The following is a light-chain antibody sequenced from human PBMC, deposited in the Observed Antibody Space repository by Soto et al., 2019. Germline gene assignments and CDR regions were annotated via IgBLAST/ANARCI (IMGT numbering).Light chain of an antibody. CDR2: EGS. V-gene: IGLV2-23*01. Sequence: QSVLTQPASVSGSPGQSITISCTGTSSDVGSYNLVSWYQQHPGKAPKLMIYEGSKRPSGVSNRFSGSKSGNTASLTISGLQAEDEADYYCCSYAGSSRVFGGATKLTVL. CDR1: SSDVGSYNL. J-gene: IGLJ2*01. CDR3: CSYAGSSRV.